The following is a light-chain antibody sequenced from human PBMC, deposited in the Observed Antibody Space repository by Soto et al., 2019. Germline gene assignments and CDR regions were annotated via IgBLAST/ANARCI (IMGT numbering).Light chain of an antibody. CDR3: QQYDSSPWT. CDR2: GAS. V-gene: IGKV3-20*01. Sequence: EIVLTQSPGTLSLSPGERATLSCRASQSVSSSFLAWYQQKPGQAPRLLIYGASSRATGIPDRFSGSGSGTDFTLTISGVEPEDFAMYYCQQYDSSPWTFGQVTKVEIK. CDR1: QSVSSSF. J-gene: IGKJ1*01.